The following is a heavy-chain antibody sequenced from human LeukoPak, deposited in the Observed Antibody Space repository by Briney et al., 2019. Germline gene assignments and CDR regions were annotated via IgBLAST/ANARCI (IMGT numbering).Heavy chain of an antibody. CDR1: GGSISINNYY. V-gene: IGHV4-39*01. D-gene: IGHD3-3*01. Sequence: NPSETLSLTCTVSGGSISINNYYWGWIRQPPGKGLEWTGNIYYSGSTYYNPSLKSRVTISVDTSKNQFSLKLSSVTAADTAVYYCARLPRYDFWSWGQGTLVTVSS. CDR3: ARLPRYDFWS. CDR2: IYYSGST. J-gene: IGHJ4*02.